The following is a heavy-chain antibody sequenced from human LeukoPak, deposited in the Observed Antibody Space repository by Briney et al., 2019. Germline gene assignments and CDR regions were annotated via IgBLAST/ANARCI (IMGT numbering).Heavy chain of an antibody. CDR3: EGYCSGGSCYPDY. Sequence: GGSLRLSCATSGFTFTTYGMIWVRQAPGKGLEWVAFIRYDGSNKYYADSVKGRFTISRDNSKNTLYLQMNSLRAEDTAVYYCEGYCSGGSCYPDYWGQGTLVTVSS. CDR2: IRYDGSNK. J-gene: IGHJ4*02. D-gene: IGHD2-15*01. CDR1: GFTFTTYG. V-gene: IGHV3-30*02.